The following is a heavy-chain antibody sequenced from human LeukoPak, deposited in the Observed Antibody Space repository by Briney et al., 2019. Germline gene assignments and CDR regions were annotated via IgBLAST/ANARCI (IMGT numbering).Heavy chain of an antibody. J-gene: IGHJ6*03. CDR3: ARSAKGSSWYHLGYYYYYYYMDV. CDR1: GFTFSSYW. V-gene: IGHV3-7*01. CDR2: IKQDGSEK. D-gene: IGHD6-13*01. Sequence: GGSLRLSCAASGFTFSSYWMSWVRQAPGKGLEWVANIKQDGSEKYYVDSVKDRFTISRDNAKNSLYLQMNSLRAEDTAVYYCARSAKGSSWYHLGYYYYYYYMDVWGKGTTVTVSS.